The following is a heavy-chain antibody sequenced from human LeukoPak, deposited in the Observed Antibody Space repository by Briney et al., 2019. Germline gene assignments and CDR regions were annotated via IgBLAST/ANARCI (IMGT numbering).Heavy chain of an antibody. CDR2: FDPEDGET. D-gene: IGHD5-18*01. CDR1: GNTLTELS. V-gene: IGHV1-24*01. CDR3: ATRGETGYSYGPYYFDY. Sequence: ASVKVSCTVSGNTLTELSMHWVRQAPGKGLEWMGGFDPEDGETIYAQKFQGRVTMTADTSTDTAYMELSSLRSEDTAVYYCATRGETGYSYGPYYFDYWGQGTLVTVSS. J-gene: IGHJ4*02.